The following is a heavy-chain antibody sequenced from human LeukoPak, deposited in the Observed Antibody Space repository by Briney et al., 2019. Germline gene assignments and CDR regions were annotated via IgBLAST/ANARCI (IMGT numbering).Heavy chain of an antibody. CDR1: GFTFDDYA. J-gene: IGHJ4*02. V-gene: IGHV3-9*01. D-gene: IGHD3-10*01. Sequence: GGSLRLSCAASGFTFDDYAMHWVRQAPGKGLEWVSGISWNSGSIGYADSEKGRFTISRDNAKNSLYLQMNGLRAEDTALYYCAKGRYGSGLDYWGQGTLVTVSS. CDR2: ISWNSGSI. CDR3: AKGRYGSGLDY.